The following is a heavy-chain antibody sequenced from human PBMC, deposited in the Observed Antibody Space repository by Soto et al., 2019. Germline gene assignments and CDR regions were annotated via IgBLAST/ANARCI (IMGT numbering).Heavy chain of an antibody. V-gene: IGHV4-30-4*01. Sequence: SETLSLTCNVSGASISSGDYYWSWIRQPPGKGLEWIGYIYHSGSTNYNPSLKSRVTISVDKSKNQFSLKLSSVTAADTAVYYCARVSGSYYYGMDVWGQGTTVTVSS. J-gene: IGHJ6*02. CDR1: GASISSGDYY. D-gene: IGHD1-26*01. CDR2: IYHSGST. CDR3: ARVSGSYYYGMDV.